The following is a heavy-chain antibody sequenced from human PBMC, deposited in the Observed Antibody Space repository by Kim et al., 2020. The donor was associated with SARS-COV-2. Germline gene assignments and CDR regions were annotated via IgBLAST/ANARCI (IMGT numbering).Heavy chain of an antibody. V-gene: IGHV3-21*06. CDR2: ISTSSGYI. D-gene: IGHD3-9*01. J-gene: IGHJ5*02. Sequence: GGSLRLSCAASGFTFSDFSMNWVRQAPGEGPEWVASISTSSGYIYYADSVKGRFTISRDNAKSSLYLEMNNLRVEDTALYYCARERFGYVMFSLDSYFDQWGQGTLVTVSS. CDR1: GFTFSDFS. CDR3: ARERFGYVMFSLDSYFDQ.